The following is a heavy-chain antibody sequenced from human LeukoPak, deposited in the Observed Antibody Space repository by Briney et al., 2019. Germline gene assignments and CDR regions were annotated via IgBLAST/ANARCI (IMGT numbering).Heavy chain of an antibody. D-gene: IGHD3-10*01. Sequence: GGSLRLSCAASGFTFSNYWMSWVRQAPGKVLEWVANIKQDGSEKYYVDSVKGRFTISRDNAKNSLYLQMNSLRAEDTAVYYSARDLQRYYYGSGSYSPYCFDYWGQGTLVTVSS. CDR2: IKQDGSEK. CDR3: ARDLQRYYYGSGSYSPYCFDY. J-gene: IGHJ4*02. CDR1: GFTFSNYW. V-gene: IGHV3-7*01.